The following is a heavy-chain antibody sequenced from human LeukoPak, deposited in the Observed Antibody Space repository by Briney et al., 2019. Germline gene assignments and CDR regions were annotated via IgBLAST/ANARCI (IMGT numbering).Heavy chain of an antibody. CDR2: IYYSGST. D-gene: IGHD4-17*01. J-gene: IGHJ6*03. Sequence: TSETLSLTCTVSGGSISSYYWSWIRQPPGKGLEWIGYIYYSGSTNYNPSLKSRVTISVDTSKNQFSLKLSSVTAADTAVYYCARVYGYYYYMDVWGKGTTVTISS. CDR1: GGSISSYY. CDR3: ARVYGYYYYMDV. V-gene: IGHV4-59*01.